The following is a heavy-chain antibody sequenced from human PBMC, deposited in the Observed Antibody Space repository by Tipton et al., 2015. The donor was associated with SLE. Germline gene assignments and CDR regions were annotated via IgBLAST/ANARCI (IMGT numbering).Heavy chain of an antibody. J-gene: IGHJ6*02. CDR1: GFSVSSNY. CDR3: AGDYFYFYGLDV. CDR2: IYSGGST. V-gene: IGHV3-53*04. Sequence: SLRLSCAASGFSVSSNYMNWVRQAPGKGLEWVSIIYSGGSTYYADSVKGRFTISRHNSKNTLYLQMNSLRAEDTAVYYCAGDYFYFYGLDVWGQGTTVTVSS.